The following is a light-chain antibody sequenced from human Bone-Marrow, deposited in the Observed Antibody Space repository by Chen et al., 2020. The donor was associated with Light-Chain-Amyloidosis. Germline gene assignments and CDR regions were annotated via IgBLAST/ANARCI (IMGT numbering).Light chain of an antibody. Sequence: QSALTQPASVSGSPGQSITISCTGTSGHVGTYNYVSWYQQHQGKAPKVMIYAVSNRPSGVSNRFSGSKSGNTASLTISGLQAEDEADYYCSSFTSSSSYVFGPGTKVTVL. J-gene: IGLJ1*01. CDR1: SGHVGTYNY. CDR2: AVS. V-gene: IGLV2-14*01. CDR3: SSFTSSSSYV.